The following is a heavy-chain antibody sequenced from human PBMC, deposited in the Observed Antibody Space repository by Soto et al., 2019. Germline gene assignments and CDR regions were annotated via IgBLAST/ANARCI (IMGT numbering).Heavy chain of an antibody. CDR2: ISHLENT. J-gene: IGHJ4*02. Sequence: QLQLQESGSGVVKTSETLSLTCTVSGASISYGGFSWSWIRQSQGKGLEWIGYISHLENTYLHPSFKSRLTMSIERTRNQFSMKLSSVTAADMAVYYCARGGGYDSFDYWGQGVLVTVSS. D-gene: IGHD5-12*01. CDR1: GASISYGGFS. V-gene: IGHV4-30-2*06. CDR3: ARGGGYDSFDY.